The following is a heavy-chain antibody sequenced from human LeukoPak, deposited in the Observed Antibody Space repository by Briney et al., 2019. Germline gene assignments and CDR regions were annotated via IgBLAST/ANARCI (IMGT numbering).Heavy chain of an antibody. CDR1: GFTFTNSA. V-gene: IGHV1-58*01. Sequence: SVTVSCKASGFTFTNSAVQWVRQARGQRLGWIGWIVVGSGNTNYAQKFQERVTITRDMSTSTAYMELSSLRSEDTAVYYCAAGNWYEFDYWGQGTLVTVSS. J-gene: IGHJ4*02. CDR3: AAGNWYEFDY. D-gene: IGHD1-1*01. CDR2: IVVGSGNT.